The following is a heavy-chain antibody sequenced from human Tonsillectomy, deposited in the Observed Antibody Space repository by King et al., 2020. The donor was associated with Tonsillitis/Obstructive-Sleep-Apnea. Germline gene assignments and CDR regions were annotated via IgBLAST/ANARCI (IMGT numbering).Heavy chain of an antibody. D-gene: IGHD3-3*01. CDR2: ISSSGGYT. Sequence: VQLVESGGGLVQPGGSLRLSCAASRFTFTSYAMSWVRQAPGKGLEWVSGISSSGGYTYYADSVKGRFTISRDNSKNTVYLQMNSLRAEDTAVYYCAKQGAIFGVEHDHFHYWGQGTLVTVSS. CDR3: AKQGAIFGVEHDHFHY. V-gene: IGHV3-23*04. J-gene: IGHJ4*02. CDR1: RFTFTSYA.